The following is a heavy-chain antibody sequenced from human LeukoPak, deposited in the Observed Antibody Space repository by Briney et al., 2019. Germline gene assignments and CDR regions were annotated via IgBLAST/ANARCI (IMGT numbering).Heavy chain of an antibody. V-gene: IGHV4-59*01. Sequence: PSETLSLTCTVSGGSISSYYWSWIRQPPGKGLEWIGYIYYSGSTNYNPSLKSRVTISVDTSKNQFSLKLSSVAAADTAVYYCARVRIGVLDYYYYMDVWAKGTTVTVSS. CDR1: GGSISSYY. CDR3: ARVRIGVLDYYYYMDV. D-gene: IGHD2-8*02. J-gene: IGHJ6*03. CDR2: IYYSGST.